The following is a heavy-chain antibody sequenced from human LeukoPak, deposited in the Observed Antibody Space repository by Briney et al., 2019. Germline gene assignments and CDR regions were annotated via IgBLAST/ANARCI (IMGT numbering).Heavy chain of an antibody. D-gene: IGHD3-22*01. Sequence: GGTLRLSCAASGFTFSSFGMSWVRQAPGKGLEWVSAISSTGGTAYYADSVKGRFTISRDNSKNTLYLQMNSLRAEDTAVYYCAREGSYLDTGGSYYLHWFDPWGQGTLVTVSS. CDR3: AREGSYLDTGGSYYLHWFDP. CDR1: GFTFSSFG. V-gene: IGHV3-23*01. J-gene: IGHJ5*02. CDR2: ISSTGGTA.